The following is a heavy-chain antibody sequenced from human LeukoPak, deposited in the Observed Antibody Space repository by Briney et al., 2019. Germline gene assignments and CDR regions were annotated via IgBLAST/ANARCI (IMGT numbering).Heavy chain of an antibody. D-gene: IGHD6-19*01. J-gene: IGHJ4*02. CDR1: GFTFSSYE. CDR3: ARDSSGWYYFDC. V-gene: IGHV3-48*03. Sequence: PGGSLRLSCAASGFTFSSYEMNWVRQAPGKGLEWVSYISGSGSTVYYADSVKGRFTISRDNAKNSLYLQMNSLRAEDTAVYYCARDSSGWYYFDCWGQGTLVTVSS. CDR2: ISGSGSTV.